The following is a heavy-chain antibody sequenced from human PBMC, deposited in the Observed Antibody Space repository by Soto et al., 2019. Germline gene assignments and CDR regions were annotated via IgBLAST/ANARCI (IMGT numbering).Heavy chain of an antibody. CDR3: ARDNLEYSSFNKRSGDYFDY. CDR1: GFTFSSQP. D-gene: IGHD6-6*01. J-gene: IGHJ4*02. CDR2: ISSSSSYI. V-gene: IGHV3-21*01. Sequence: PGGSLRLPFAASGFTFSSQPMSWVRQAPGKGLDWVSSISSSSSYIYYADSVKGRFTISRDNAKNSLYLQMNSLRAEDTAVYYCARDNLEYSSFNKRSGDYFDYWGQGTLVTVSS.